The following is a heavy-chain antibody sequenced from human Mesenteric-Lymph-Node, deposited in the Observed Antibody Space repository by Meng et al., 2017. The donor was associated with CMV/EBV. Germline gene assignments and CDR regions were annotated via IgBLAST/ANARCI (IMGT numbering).Heavy chain of an antibody. D-gene: IGHD2-2*01. J-gene: IGHJ6*02. V-gene: IGHV4-61*01. CDR3: ARGPLPVVVVPAAPMDV. CDR2: IYDSGST. Sequence: SETLSLTCTVSAGSVSSGNYYWSWIRQPPGKGLEWIRYIYDSGSTNYNPSLKRRVSISVDTSKNQFSLKLRSVTAADTAVYYCARGPLPVVVVPAAPMDVWGQGMMVTVSS. CDR1: AGSVSSGNYY.